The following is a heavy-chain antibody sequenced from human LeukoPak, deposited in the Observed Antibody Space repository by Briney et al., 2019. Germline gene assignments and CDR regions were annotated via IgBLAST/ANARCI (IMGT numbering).Heavy chain of an antibody. V-gene: IGHV4-59*06. CDR1: GGSISSYY. Sequence: SETLSLTCTVSGGSISSYYWSWIRQHPGKGLEWIGYIYYSGSTYYNPSLKSRVTISVDTSKNQFSLKLSSVTAADTAVYYCARLLDSSGYYPFDYWGQGTLVTVSS. D-gene: IGHD3-22*01. CDR2: IYYSGST. CDR3: ARLLDSSGYYPFDY. J-gene: IGHJ4*02.